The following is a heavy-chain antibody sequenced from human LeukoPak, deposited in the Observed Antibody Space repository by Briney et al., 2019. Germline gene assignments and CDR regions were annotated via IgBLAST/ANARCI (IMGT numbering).Heavy chain of an antibody. V-gene: IGHV4-39*01. CDR1: GGSISSSSYY. Sequence: KPSETLSLTCTVSGGSISSSSYYWGWIRQPSGKGLEWIGNIYYSGSTYYNPSLKSRVTISVDTSKNQFSLKLASVTAADTAVYYCARLGSSWSHGGDFDYWGQGTLVTVSS. D-gene: IGHD6-13*01. J-gene: IGHJ4*02. CDR3: ARLGSSWSHGGDFDY. CDR2: IYYSGST.